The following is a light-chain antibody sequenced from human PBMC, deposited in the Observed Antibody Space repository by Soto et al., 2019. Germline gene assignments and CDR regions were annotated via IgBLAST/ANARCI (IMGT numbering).Light chain of an antibody. CDR3: CSYAGSSYV. CDR2: EVN. Sequence: QSVLTQPPSASGSPGQSVTISCTGSRSDVGDYIYVSWYQQYPGKAPKLIIYEVNRRPSGVPDRFSGSKSDNAASLTVSGLQAEDEADYYCCSYAGSSYVFGSGTKVTVL. V-gene: IGLV2-8*01. CDR1: RSDVGDYIY. J-gene: IGLJ1*01.